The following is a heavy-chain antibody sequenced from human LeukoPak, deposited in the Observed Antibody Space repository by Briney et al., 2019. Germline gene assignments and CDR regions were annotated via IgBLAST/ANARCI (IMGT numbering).Heavy chain of an antibody. CDR2: IYHSGST. D-gene: IGHD4-17*01. J-gene: IGHJ6*03. CDR3: AVDYGDPGTTSYYYYYMDV. Sequence: SETLSLTCAVSGGSISSSNWWSWVRQPPGKGLEWIGEIYHSGSTNYNPSLKSRVTISVDKSKNQFSLKLSSVTAADTAVYYCAVDYGDPGTTSYYYYYMDVWGKGTTVTISS. CDR1: GGSISSSNW. V-gene: IGHV4-4*02.